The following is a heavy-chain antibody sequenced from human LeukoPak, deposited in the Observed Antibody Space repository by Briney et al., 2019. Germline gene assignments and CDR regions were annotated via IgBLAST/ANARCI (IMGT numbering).Heavy chain of an antibody. V-gene: IGHV3-73*01. Sequence: GGSLRLSCAASGFTFSGSAMHWVRQASGKGLEWVGRIRSKANSYATAYAASVKGRFTISRDDSKNTAYLEMNSLKTEDTAVYYCTRHEDIVVGDEGWFDPWGQGTLVTVSS. CDR2: IRSKANSYAT. D-gene: IGHD2-15*01. CDR3: TRHEDIVVGDEGWFDP. CDR1: GFTFSGSA. J-gene: IGHJ5*02.